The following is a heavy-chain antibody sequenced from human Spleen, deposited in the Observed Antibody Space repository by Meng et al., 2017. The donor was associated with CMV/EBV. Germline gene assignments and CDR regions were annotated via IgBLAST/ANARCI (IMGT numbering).Heavy chain of an antibody. CDR2: ISSDGSST. CDR3: ARDRLSSYYDFGSASYARIHGVDV. D-gene: IGHD3-3*01. J-gene: IGHJ6*02. V-gene: IGHV3-74*01. CDR1: GFTFSNYG. Sequence: GGSLRLSCAASGFTFSNYGIHWVRQAPGKGLVWVSRISSDGSSTNYADSVKGRFTISRDNTKNTLYLQMNSLRAEDTAVYYCARDRLSSYYDFGSASYARIHGVDVWGQGTTVTVSS.